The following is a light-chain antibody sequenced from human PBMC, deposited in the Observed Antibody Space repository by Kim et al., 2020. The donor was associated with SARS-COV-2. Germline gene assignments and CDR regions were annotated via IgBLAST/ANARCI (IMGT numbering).Light chain of an antibody. CDR2: TAS. CDR1: QTISNY. Sequence: DIQMTQSPSSLSASVGDRVTITCRASQTISNYLNWYQQKPGKSPRLLIYTASTLQSGVPSRFTGSGSGTDFTLTISSLQPEDFATYYCQQSYITPLTFGGGTKVEIK. V-gene: IGKV1-39*01. CDR3: QQSYITPLT. J-gene: IGKJ4*01.